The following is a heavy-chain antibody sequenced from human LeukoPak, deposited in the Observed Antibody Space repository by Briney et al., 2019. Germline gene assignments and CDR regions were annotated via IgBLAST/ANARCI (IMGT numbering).Heavy chain of an antibody. CDR1: GFTLIDYY. J-gene: IGHJ3*02. CDR2: ISGSGRTI. V-gene: IGHV3-11*04. CDR3: ARDGLVGATGDAFDI. Sequence: GGSLRLSCAASGFTLIDYYVSWIRQAPGKGLEWVSNISGSGRTIYYADSVKGRFTISRDNSKNTLYLQMNSLRAEDTAVYYCARDGLVGATGDAFDIWGQGTMVTVSS. D-gene: IGHD1-26*01.